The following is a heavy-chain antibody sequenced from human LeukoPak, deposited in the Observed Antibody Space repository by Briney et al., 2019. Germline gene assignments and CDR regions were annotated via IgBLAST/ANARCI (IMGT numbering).Heavy chain of an antibody. V-gene: IGHV3-48*01. CDR2: ISSSSSTI. Sequence: PGGSLRLSCAASGFTFDDYAMHWVRQAPGKGLEWVSYISSSSSTIYYADSVKGRFTISRDNAKNSLYLQMNSLRAEDTAVYYCARVPLLWFGELWGDYFDYWGQGTLVTVSS. CDR1: GFTFDDYA. D-gene: IGHD3-10*01. CDR3: ARVPLLWFGELWGDYFDY. J-gene: IGHJ4*02.